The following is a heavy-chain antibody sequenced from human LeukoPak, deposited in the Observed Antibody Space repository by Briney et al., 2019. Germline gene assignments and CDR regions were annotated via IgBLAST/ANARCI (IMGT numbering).Heavy chain of an antibody. D-gene: IGHD5-12*01. V-gene: IGHV4-61*01. CDR1: GGSVSSGSYY. J-gene: IGHJ6*04. Sequence: SETLSLTCTVSGGSVSSGSYYWSWIRQPPGKGLEWIGYIYYSGSTNYNPSLKSRVTISVDTSKNQFSLKPSSVTAADTAVYYCASGFSGYAYYYYGMDVWGKGTTVTVSS. CDR2: IYYSGST. CDR3: ASGFSGYAYYYYGMDV.